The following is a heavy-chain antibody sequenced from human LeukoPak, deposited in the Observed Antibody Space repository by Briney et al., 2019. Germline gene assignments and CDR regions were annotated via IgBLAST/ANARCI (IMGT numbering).Heavy chain of an antibody. CDR1: GYTLNDIS. CDR2: VDPDDGQR. Sequence: ASVKVSCKISGYTLNDISMHWVRQPPGKGLEWMGGVDPDDGQRVYAQNFQGRVTMTEDTSTYTAYMELSRLRSEDTAVYYCAAVSGHYTLLDAWGQGALVAVST. J-gene: IGHJ5*02. CDR3: AAVSGHYTLLDA. V-gene: IGHV1-24*01. D-gene: IGHD1-26*01.